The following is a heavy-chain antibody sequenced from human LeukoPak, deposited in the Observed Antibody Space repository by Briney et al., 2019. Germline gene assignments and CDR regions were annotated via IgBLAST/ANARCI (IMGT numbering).Heavy chain of an antibody. CDR3: AHRATRYGFDI. D-gene: IGHD1-1*01. J-gene: IGHJ3*02. V-gene: IGHV2-5*01. Sequence: ESGPTLVKPTQTLTLTCTFSGFSLSASGVGVGWIRQPPGRALEWLALIYWNDDRRYSPSLKSRLTITKDTSRNQVVLTMTNMDPVDTATYYCAHRATRYGFDIWGQGTMVTVSS. CDR1: GFSLSASGVG. CDR2: IYWNDDR.